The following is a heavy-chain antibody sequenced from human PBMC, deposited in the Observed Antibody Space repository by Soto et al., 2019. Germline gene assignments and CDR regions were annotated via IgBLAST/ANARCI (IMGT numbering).Heavy chain of an antibody. CDR2: IYHSGST. Sequence: PSETLSLTCAVSGGSISSSNWWSWVRQPPGKGLEGIGEIYHSGSTNYNPSLKSRVTISVDKSKNQFSLKLSSVTAADTAVYYCARDLRGSYGFYYYGMDVWGQGTTVTVSS. CDR1: GGSISSSNW. CDR3: ARDLRGSYGFYYYGMDV. V-gene: IGHV4-4*02. J-gene: IGHJ6*02. D-gene: IGHD5-18*01.